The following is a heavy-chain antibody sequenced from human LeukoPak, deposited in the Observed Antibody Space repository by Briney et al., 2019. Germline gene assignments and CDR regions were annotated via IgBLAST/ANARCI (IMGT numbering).Heavy chain of an antibody. CDR1: GFTFSSYG. V-gene: IGHV3-30*02. CDR2: IRYDGSNK. D-gene: IGHD6-6*01. J-gene: IGHJ4*02. Sequence: GGSLRLSCAASGFTFSSYGMHWVRQAPGKGLEWVAFIRYDGSNKYYADSVKGRFTIPRDNSKNTLYLQMNSLRAEDTAVYYCAKDPGRFEYSSSSHYFDYWGQGTLVTVSS. CDR3: AKDPGRFEYSSSSHYFDY.